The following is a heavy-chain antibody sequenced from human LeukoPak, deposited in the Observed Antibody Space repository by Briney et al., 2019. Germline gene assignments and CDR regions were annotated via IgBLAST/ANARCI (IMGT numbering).Heavy chain of an antibody. CDR1: GFTFSSYA. D-gene: IGHD1-1*01. Sequence: PGRSLRLSCAASGFTFSSYAMHWVRQAPGKGLEWVAVISYGGSNKYYADSVKGRFTISRDNSKNTLYLQMNSLRAEDTAVYYCARGGRTTLFDYWGQGTLVTVSS. CDR3: ARGGRTTLFDY. J-gene: IGHJ4*02. V-gene: IGHV3-30-3*01. CDR2: ISYGGSNK.